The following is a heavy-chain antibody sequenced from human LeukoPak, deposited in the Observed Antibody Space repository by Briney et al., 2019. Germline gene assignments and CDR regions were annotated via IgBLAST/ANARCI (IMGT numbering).Heavy chain of an antibody. D-gene: IGHD3-22*01. J-gene: IGHJ4*02. CDR2: INPNSGGT. V-gene: IGHV1-2*02. CDR3: AREAGITMIVVPHSDY. Sequence: ASVKVSCKASGYTFTGYYMHWMRQAPGQGLEWMGWINPNSGGTNYAQKFQGRVTMTRDTSISTAYMELSRLRSDDTAVYYCAREAGITMIVVPHSDYWGQGTLVTVSS. CDR1: GYTFTGYY.